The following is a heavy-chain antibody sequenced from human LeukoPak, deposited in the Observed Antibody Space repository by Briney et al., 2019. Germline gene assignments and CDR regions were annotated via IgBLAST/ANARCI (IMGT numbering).Heavy chain of an antibody. CDR1: GFTFSSYS. J-gene: IGHJ6*02. V-gene: IGHV3-21*01. D-gene: IGHD5-12*01. CDR3: ARDIVALLGMDV. CDR2: ISSSSSYI. Sequence: GGSLRLSCAASGFTFSSYSMNWVRQAPGKGLEWVSSISSSSSYIYYADSVKGRFTISRDNAKNSLYLQMNSLRAEDTAVYYCARDIVALLGMDVWGQGTTVTVSS.